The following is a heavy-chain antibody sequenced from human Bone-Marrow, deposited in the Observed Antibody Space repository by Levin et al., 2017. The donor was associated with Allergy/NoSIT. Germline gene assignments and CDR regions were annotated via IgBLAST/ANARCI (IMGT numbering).Heavy chain of an antibody. J-gene: IGHJ4*02. Sequence: SETRSLTCTVSGGSISSGGYYWSWIRQHPGKGLEWIGYIYYSGNTYYNPSLKSRVSISVVTSKNQFSLKLSSVTAADTAVYYCARYNGYDFDYWGQGTLVTVSS. CDR1: GGSISSGGYY. CDR3: ARYNGYDFDY. V-gene: IGHV4-31*03. D-gene: IGHD5-12*01. CDR2: IYYSGNT.